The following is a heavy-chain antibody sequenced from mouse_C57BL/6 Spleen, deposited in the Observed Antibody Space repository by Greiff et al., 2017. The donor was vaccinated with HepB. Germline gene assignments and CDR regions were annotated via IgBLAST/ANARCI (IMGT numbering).Heavy chain of an antibody. Sequence: EVQLVESGPGLVKPSQSLSLTCSVTGYSITSGYYWNWIRQFPENKLEWMGYISYDGSNNYNPYLKNRISITRDTSKNQFFLKLNYVTTEDTATYYCAPAPLYYGSSYDYAMDYWGQGTSVTVSS. V-gene: IGHV3-6*01. CDR1: GYSITSGYY. CDR3: APAPLYYGSSYDYAMDY. CDR2: ISYDGSN. D-gene: IGHD1-1*01. J-gene: IGHJ4*01.